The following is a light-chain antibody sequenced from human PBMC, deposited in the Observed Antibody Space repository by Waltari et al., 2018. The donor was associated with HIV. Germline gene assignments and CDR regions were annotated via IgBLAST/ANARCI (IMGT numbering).Light chain of an antibody. J-gene: IGLJ3*02. CDR3: GTWDSRLSGGV. CDR1: SSNIASHY. V-gene: IGLV1-51*01. Sequence: QSVLTQPPSVSAAPGQRVTISCSGSSSNIASHYVCWYQQLSGTAPKLLIFDDNKRPPGIPDRFSGSKSGMSATLDIIGVQTDDEAEYYCGTWDSRLSGGVFGGGTELTVL. CDR2: DDN.